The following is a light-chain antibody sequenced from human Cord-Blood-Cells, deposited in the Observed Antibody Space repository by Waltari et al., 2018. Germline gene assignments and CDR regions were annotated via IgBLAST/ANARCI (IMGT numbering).Light chain of an antibody. CDR3: QQYYTRIT. V-gene: IGKV4-1*01. J-gene: IGKJ3*01. CDR2: WAS. CDR1: QSVLYSSNNKNY. Sequence: DIVMTQSPDSLAVSLGERATINCKSSQSVLYSSNNKNYLAWYQQKPGQPPKLLIHWASTRESGVPDRFSGSGSGTDFTLTISSLQAEDVAVYYCQQYYTRITFGPGTKVDIK.